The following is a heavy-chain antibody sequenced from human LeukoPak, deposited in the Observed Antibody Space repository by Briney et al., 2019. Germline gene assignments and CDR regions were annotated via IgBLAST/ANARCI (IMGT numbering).Heavy chain of an antibody. CDR3: ARITPLLDIRQLGPDELDY. V-gene: IGHV4-38-2*02. Sequence: SETLSLTCTVSGYSISSGYYWGWIRQPPGKGLEWIGSIYHSGSTYYNPSLKSRVTISVDTSKNRFSLKLSSVTAADTAVYYCARITPLLDIRQLGPDELDYWGQGTLVTVSS. J-gene: IGHJ4*02. D-gene: IGHD5-12*01. CDR1: GYSISSGYY. CDR2: IYHSGST.